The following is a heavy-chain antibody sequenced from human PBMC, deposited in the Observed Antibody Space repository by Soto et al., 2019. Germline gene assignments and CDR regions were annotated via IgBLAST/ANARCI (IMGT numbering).Heavy chain of an antibody. Sequence: QVQLQESGPGLVKPSETLSLTCTVSGGSINNFYWNWIRQPPGKGLEWIGYIYYSGSTNYNPFLKSRVTISVDTSKNRFSLKLSSVTAADTAVYYCARGFSSSYRAYYYYYMDVWGKGTTVTVSS. J-gene: IGHJ6*03. CDR3: ARGFSSSYRAYYYYYMDV. CDR2: IYYSGST. V-gene: IGHV4-59*01. D-gene: IGHD6-6*01. CDR1: GGSINNFY.